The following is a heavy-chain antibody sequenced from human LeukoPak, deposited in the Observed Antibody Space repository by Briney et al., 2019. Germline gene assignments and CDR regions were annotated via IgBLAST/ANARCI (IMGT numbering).Heavy chain of an antibody. CDR1: GYTFTSYG. CDR2: ISAYNGNT. Sequence: ASVKVSCTASGYTFTSYGISWVRQAPGQGLEWMGWISAYNGNTNYAQKLQGRVTMTTDTSTSTAYMELRSLRSDDTAVYYCARTSLTYYDFWSGYWRTSFDYWGQGTLVTVSS. D-gene: IGHD3-3*01. J-gene: IGHJ4*02. CDR3: ARTSLTYYDFWSGYWRTSFDY. V-gene: IGHV1-18*01.